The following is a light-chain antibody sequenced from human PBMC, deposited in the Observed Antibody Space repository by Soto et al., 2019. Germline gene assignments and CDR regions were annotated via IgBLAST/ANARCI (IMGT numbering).Light chain of an antibody. CDR2: DAS. CDR1: QSVLYSSNNKNY. V-gene: IGKV4-1*01. Sequence: SVMTESPGSLEGSLGEGGSIQWKSSQSVLYSSNNKNYLAWYQQKPGKAPKLLIYDASDLETGVPSRFSGSGSGTGFTFTISSLQPEDFATYYCQQYESLPLTFGQGTRLEIK. CDR3: QQYESLPLT. J-gene: IGKJ5*01.